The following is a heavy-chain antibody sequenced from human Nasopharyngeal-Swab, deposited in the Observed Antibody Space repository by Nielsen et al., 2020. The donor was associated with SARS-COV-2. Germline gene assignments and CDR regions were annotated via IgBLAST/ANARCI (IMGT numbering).Heavy chain of an antibody. CDR3: ARGTVFGVANGMDV. D-gene: IGHD3-3*01. CDR1: GFTFRDYS. Sequence: GESLKISCAASGFTFRDYSMNWVRQAPGKGLEWVSSIGRYGTDIFHADSVKGRFSVFRDAANKSIYLQMRSLRAEDTAVYYYARGTVFGVANGMDVWGQGTTVTVSS. J-gene: IGHJ6*02. CDR2: IGRYGTDI. V-gene: IGHV3-21*01.